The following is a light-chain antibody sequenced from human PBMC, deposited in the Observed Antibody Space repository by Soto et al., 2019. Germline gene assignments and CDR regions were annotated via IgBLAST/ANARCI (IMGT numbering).Light chain of an antibody. CDR1: QSVGGT. Sequence: EILLTQSPATLSVSPGERATLSRRASQSVGGTLAWYQQKPGQAPRLLIYGASTRATGVPARFSGSGSGTEFTLTISSLQSEDLAVYYCQQYHDWPPLTFGGGTKVEIK. CDR3: QQYHDWPPLT. CDR2: GAS. V-gene: IGKV3-15*01. J-gene: IGKJ4*01.